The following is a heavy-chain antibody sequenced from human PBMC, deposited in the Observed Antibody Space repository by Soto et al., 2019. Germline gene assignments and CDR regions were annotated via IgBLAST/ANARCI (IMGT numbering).Heavy chain of an antibody. CDR3: ARIKGSYSSSSSFDY. CDR2: IYYRGST. V-gene: IGHV4-59*01. J-gene: IGHJ4*02. Sequence: PSETLSLTCTVSGGSISSYYWSWIRQPPGKGLVWIGYIYYRGSTNYNPSLKSRVTISVDTSKNQFSLKLSSVTAADTAVYYCARIKGSYSSSSSFDYWGQGTLVTVSS. CDR1: GGSISSYY. D-gene: IGHD6-6*01.